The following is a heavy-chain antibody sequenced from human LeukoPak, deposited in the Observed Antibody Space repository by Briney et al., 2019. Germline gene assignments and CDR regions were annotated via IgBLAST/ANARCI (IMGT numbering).Heavy chain of an antibody. CDR3: ARGPVRLARPYDY. J-gene: IGHJ4*02. CDR1: GGSLSGAY. D-gene: IGHD3-9*01. Sequence: SETLSLTCTVQGGSLSGAYWTWIRQPPGKGLEWIGEINHTGSTNYNPSFKSQVTMSADTPKNQSSLNLTSVTAADTALYYCARGPVRLARPYDYWGQGTLVTVSS. CDR2: INHTGST. V-gene: IGHV4-34*01.